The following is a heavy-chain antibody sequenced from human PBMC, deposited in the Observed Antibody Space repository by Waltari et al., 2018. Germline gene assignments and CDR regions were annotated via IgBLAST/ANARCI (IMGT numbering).Heavy chain of an antibody. V-gene: IGHV3-23*01. J-gene: IGHJ4*02. CDR2: IIIRGTST. CDR1: GFTFSNSA. CDR3: AKEESPNDY. Sequence: EVQLLESGGGLVQPGGSLRLSCAVSGFTFSNSAMTWVSSIIIRGTSTFYADSVKGRFTISRDNSKNTLYLQMNSLRAEDTAVYYCAKEESPNDYWGQGTLVTVSS.